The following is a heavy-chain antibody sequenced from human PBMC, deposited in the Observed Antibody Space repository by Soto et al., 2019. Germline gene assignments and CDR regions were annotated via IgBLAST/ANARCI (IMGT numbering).Heavy chain of an antibody. V-gene: IGHV2-5*02. CDR2: TYWDDDK. CDR3: ARSKYSISSFDY. CDR1: GFSLITDDVG. J-gene: IGHJ4*02. Sequence: QITLKESGPTLVKPTQTLTLTCTFSGFSLITDDVGVGWIRQPPGKALDWLAVTYWDDDKRYSPSLKSRLTITKYASKNQVLLTMTNLDPVDTATYFCARSKYSISSFDYWGQGALVTVSS. D-gene: IGHD6-6*01.